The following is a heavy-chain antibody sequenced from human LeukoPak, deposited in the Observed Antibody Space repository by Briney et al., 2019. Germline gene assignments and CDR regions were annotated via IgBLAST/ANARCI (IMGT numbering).Heavy chain of an antibody. CDR1: GFTVSRNY. D-gene: IGHD3-10*01. J-gene: IGHJ4*02. Sequence: PGGSLRLSCAASGFTVSRNYMSWVRQVPGKGLEWVSIIYSGGSTYYADSVKGRFTISRDNSKNTLYLQMNSLRAEDTAVYYCARVTGSYYPFDYWGQGTLVTVSS. CDR3: ARVTGSYYPFDY. V-gene: IGHV3-53*01. CDR2: IYSGGST.